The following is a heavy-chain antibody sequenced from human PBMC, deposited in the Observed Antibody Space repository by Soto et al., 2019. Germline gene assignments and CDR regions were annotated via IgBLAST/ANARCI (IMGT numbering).Heavy chain of an antibody. J-gene: IGHJ6*03. CDR1: GYTFTSYA. Sequence: QVQLVQSGAEVKKPGASVQVSCKASGYTFTSYAMHWVRQAPGQRLEWMGWINAGNGNTKYSQKFQGRVTITRDTSASTAYMELSSLRSEDTAVYYCARDGYSSGWYGYYYYYYMDVWGKGTTVTVSS. CDR2: INAGNGNT. CDR3: ARDGYSSGWYGYYYYYYMDV. V-gene: IGHV1-3*01. D-gene: IGHD6-19*01.